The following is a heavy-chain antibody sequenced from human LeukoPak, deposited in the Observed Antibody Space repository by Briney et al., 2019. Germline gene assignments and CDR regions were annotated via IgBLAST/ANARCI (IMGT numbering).Heavy chain of an antibody. J-gene: IGHJ4*02. D-gene: IGHD1-26*01. V-gene: IGHV3-23*01. CDR1: GFAFNNYV. Sequence: PGGSLRLSCAASGFAFNNYVMTWVRQAPGKGLDWFSAISGSGDSTYYADSVKGRFTISRDNSKNTLYLQMNSLRAEDTAVYYCASPEARDEWELLDYWGQGTLVTVSS. CDR3: ASPEARDEWELLDY. CDR2: ISGSGDST.